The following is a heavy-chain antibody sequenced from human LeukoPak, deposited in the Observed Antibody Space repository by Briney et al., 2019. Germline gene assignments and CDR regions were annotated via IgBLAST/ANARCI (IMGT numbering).Heavy chain of an antibody. CDR3: ARPFGISRYAVDQ. CDR1: EITFSSYW. CDR2: ISGDGSST. Sequence: GGSLRLSCAASEITFSSYWLHWVRHVPGKGLVWVSRISGDGSSTSYADSVKGRFTISRDNTKNTLYLQMDSLRTEDTAVYYCARPFGISRYAVDQWGQGTLGTVSS. D-gene: IGHD6-13*01. J-gene: IGHJ4*02. V-gene: IGHV3-74*01.